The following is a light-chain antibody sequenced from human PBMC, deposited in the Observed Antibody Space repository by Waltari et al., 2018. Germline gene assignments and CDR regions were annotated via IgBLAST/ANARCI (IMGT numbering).Light chain of an antibody. CDR1: QNISSY. V-gene: IGKV1-39*01. J-gene: IGKJ2*01. Sequence: DIQMTQSPSSLSASVGDRVTLTCRASQNISSYLNWYQQKPGKAPKLLIYGSSNLQSGAPSRFSGSGSGTDFTLTISSLQPEDIATYYCQQSSSTPHTFGQGTKLEIK. CDR3: QQSSSTPHT. CDR2: GSS.